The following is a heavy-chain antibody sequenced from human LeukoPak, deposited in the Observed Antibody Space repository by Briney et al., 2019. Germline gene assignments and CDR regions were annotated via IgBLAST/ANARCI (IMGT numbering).Heavy chain of an antibody. CDR2: ISGSGGST. V-gene: IGHV3-23*01. J-gene: IGHJ4*02. CDR3: AKASEYYPDGSCYSENYYFDY. Sequence: GGSLRLSCAASGFTFNTYAMTWVRQAPGKGREWVSGISGSGGSTAYSVKGRFTISRDNSKNTLYLQMTSLRAEDTAVYYCAKASEYYPDGSCYSENYYFDYWGQGTLVTVSS. D-gene: IGHD2-15*01. CDR1: GFTFNTYA.